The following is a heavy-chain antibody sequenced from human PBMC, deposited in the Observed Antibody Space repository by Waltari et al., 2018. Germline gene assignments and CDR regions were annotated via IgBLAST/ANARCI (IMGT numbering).Heavy chain of an antibody. CDR3: ARVLDNAFDI. CDR2: INPSGGST. J-gene: IGHJ3*02. V-gene: IGHV1-46*01. CDR1: GYTFTSYY. Sequence: QVQLVQSGAEVKKPGASVKVSCTASGYTFTSYYRHWVRQAPGQGLWWMGIINPSGGSTSYAQKFQGRVTMTRDTSTSTVYMELSSLRSEDTAVYYCARVLDNAFDIWGQGTMVTVSS.